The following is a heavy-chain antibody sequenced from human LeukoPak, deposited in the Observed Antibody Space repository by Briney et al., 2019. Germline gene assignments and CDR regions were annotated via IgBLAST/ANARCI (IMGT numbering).Heavy chain of an antibody. J-gene: IGHJ6*03. V-gene: IGHV3-48*01. D-gene: IGHD3-3*01. CDR2: ISSSSSTI. Sequence: HPGGSLRLSCAASGFTFSSYSMNWVRQAPGKGLEWVSYISSSSSTIYYADSVKGRFTISRDNAKNSLYLQMNSLRAEDTAVYYCARVGTPITIFGVVTQYYYYYMDVWGKGTTVTVSS. CDR1: GFTFSSYS. CDR3: ARVGTPITIFGVVTQYYYYYMDV.